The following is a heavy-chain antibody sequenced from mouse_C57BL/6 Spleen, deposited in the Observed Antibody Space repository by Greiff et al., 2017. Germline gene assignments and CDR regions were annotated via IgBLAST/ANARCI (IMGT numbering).Heavy chain of an antibody. V-gene: IGHV1-19*01. Sequence: VQLQQSGPVLVKPGASVKMSCKASGYTFTDYYMNWVKQSHGKSLEWIGVINPYNGGTSYNQKFKGKATLTVDKSSSTANMELNSLTSEDSAVYDCARDELYYGYGDWGQGTTLTVSS. J-gene: IGHJ2*01. CDR3: ARDELYYGYGD. CDR1: GYTFTDYY. CDR2: INPYNGGT. D-gene: IGHD2-2*01.